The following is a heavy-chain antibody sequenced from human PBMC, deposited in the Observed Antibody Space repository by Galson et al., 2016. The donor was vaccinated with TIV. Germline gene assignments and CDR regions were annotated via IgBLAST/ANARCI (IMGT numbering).Heavy chain of an antibody. CDR3: AGYCSTANCYGSLTHHIDF. V-gene: IGHV1-69*04. CDR1: GGTFSNYA. D-gene: IGHD2-2*01. J-gene: IGHJ6*02. CDR2: IVPILGVT. Sequence: SVKVSCKASGGTFSNYAISWVRQAPRQGLEWMGRIVPILGVTNYAQNFQGRVTITADISTNTAYMELSSLRPEDTAVYYCAGYCSTANCYGSLTHHIDFWGQGTTVAVSS.